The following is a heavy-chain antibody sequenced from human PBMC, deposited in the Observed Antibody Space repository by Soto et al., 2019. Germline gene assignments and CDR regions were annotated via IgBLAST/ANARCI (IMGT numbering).Heavy chain of an antibody. V-gene: IGHV4-59*08. D-gene: IGHD6-19*01. CDR3: ARHDRGIVVGNWFDP. CDR1: GGSISSYY. Sequence: SETLSLTCTVSGGSISSYYWSWIRQPPGKGLEWIGYIYYSGSTNYNPSLKSRVTISVDTSKNQFSLKLSSVTAADTAVYYCARHDRGIVVGNWFDPWGQGTLVTVSS. CDR2: IYYSGST. J-gene: IGHJ5*02.